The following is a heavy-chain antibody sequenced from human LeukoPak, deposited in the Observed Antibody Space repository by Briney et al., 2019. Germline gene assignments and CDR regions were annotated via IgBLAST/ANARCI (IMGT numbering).Heavy chain of an antibody. D-gene: IGHD3-10*01. V-gene: IGHV5-51*01. CDR2: IYPGDSDT. CDR3: ARQTRDGSGSRGYSFDF. J-gene: IGHJ4*02. Sequence: GESLKISCKGSGYIFTHNWIGWVRQMPGKGLEWMGIIYPGDSDTRYSPSFEGQVTISVDKSISTAYLQWSSLKASDTAMYYCARQTRDGSGSRGYSFDFWGQGILVTVSS. CDR1: GYIFTHNW.